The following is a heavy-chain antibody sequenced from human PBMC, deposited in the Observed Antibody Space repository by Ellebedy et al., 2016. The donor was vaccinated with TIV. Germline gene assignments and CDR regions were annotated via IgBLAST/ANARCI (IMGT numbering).Heavy chain of an antibody. Sequence: SETLSLXXAVYGGSFSGYYWSWIRQPPGKGLEWIGEINHSGSTNYNPSLKSRVTISVDTSKNQFSLKLSSVTAADTAVYYCARRAPSGYSSGIPQLGRKYYYYGMDVWGQGTTVTVSS. D-gene: IGHD6-19*01. CDR1: GGSFSGYY. J-gene: IGHJ6*02. CDR3: ARRAPSGYSSGIPQLGRKYYYYGMDV. V-gene: IGHV4-34*01. CDR2: INHSGST.